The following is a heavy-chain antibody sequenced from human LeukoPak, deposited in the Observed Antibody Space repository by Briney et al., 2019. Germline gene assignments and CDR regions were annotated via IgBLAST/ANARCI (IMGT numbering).Heavy chain of an antibody. V-gene: IGHV4-34*01. Sequence: SETLSLTCAVYGGSFSGYYWSWIRQPPGKGLEWIGEINHSGSTSYNPSLKSRVTISLDTSKNQFSLKLSSVTAADTAVYYCARQYYTSGPPRVFDYWGQGTLVTVSS. CDR1: GGSFSGYY. CDR2: INHSGST. CDR3: ARQYYTSGPPRVFDY. J-gene: IGHJ4*02. D-gene: IGHD6-19*01.